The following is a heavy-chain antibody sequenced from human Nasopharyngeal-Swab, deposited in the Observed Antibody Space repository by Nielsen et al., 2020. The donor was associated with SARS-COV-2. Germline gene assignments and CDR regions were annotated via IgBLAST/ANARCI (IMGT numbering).Heavy chain of an antibody. CDR1: GGTFSSYA. CDR3: AREPQTDCSGGSCYHTGVDY. J-gene: IGHJ4*02. D-gene: IGHD2-15*01. Sequence: SVKVSCKASGGTFSSYAISWVRQAPGQGLEWMGGIIPIFGTANYAQKFQGRVTITADKSTSTAYMELSSLRSEDTAVYYCAREPQTDCSGGSCYHTGVDYWGQGTLVTVSS. CDR2: IIPIFGTA. V-gene: IGHV1-69*06.